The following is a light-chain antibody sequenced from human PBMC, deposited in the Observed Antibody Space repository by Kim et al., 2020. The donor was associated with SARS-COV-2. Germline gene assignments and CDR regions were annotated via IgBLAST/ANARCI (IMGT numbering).Light chain of an antibody. CDR3: QVWVSNTVI. J-gene: IGLJ2*01. CDR2: RGN. CDR1: NIGSKN. Sequence: SYELTQPLSVSVALGQTAMITCGGNNIGSKNVHWYQQKPSQAPVLVIYRGNYRPSGIPERFSGSSSGNTATLTISRAQAGDDADYYCQVWVSNTVIFDGGTQLTVL. V-gene: IGLV3-9*01.